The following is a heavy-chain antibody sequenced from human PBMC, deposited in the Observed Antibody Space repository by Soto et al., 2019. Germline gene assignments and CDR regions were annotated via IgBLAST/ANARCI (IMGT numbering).Heavy chain of an antibody. Sequence: EVQVLESGGGLVQPGGSLRLCCVVSVFPFGANAMSWVRQAPGKGLEWVSGLSNTGRRTSYADSVKGRFNISRDNSENTVYLQMNSLRVEDTAVYYCATEMGATQGPFDNWGQGTLVTVSS. J-gene: IGHJ4*02. D-gene: IGHD1-26*01. CDR1: VFPFGANA. CDR3: ATEMGATQGPFDN. CDR2: LSNTGRRT. V-gene: IGHV3-23*01.